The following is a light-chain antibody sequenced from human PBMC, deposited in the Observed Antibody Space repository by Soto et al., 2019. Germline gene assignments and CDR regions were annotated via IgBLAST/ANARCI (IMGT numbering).Light chain of an antibody. CDR3: QQYESPLTWT. CDR2: DAS. Sequence: EILMTQSPATLSVSPGERVTFSCRASQSVSYYLAWYQQKPGQAPRLLIYDASTRATGIPVRFSGSGSGTEFTLTISSLQSEDFAVYYCQQYESPLTWTFGQGTKVEMK. V-gene: IGKV3-15*01. CDR1: QSVSYY. J-gene: IGKJ1*01.